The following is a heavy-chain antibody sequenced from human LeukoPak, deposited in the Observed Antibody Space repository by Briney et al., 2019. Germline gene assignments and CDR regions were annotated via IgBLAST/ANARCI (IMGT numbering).Heavy chain of an antibody. D-gene: IGHD3-10*01. Sequence: GGSLRLSCEASGFPFSGYSMTWVRQAPGKGLEWVSSISSTSSHTYYAESVRGRFTISRDNAKNSLHLQMSSLGAEDTAIYYCTRGASDMARGVPSGWGQGTLVIVSS. J-gene: IGHJ4*02. CDR1: GFPFSGYS. CDR2: ISSTSSHT. CDR3: TRGASDMARGVPSG. V-gene: IGHV3-21*06.